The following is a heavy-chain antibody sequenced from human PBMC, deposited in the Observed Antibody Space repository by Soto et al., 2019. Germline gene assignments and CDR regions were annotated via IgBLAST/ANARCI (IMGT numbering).Heavy chain of an antibody. CDR2: INPNSGGT. CDR1: GYTFTGYY. Sequence: QVQLVQSGAEVKKPGASVKVSCKASGYTFTGYYMHWVRQAPGQGLEWMGWINPNSGGTNYAQKFQGWVTMTRDTSISTAYMELSRLRSDDTAVYYCARAADSSGYYYHSDYWGQGTLVTVSS. CDR3: ARAADSSGYYYHSDY. D-gene: IGHD3-22*01. J-gene: IGHJ4*02. V-gene: IGHV1-2*04.